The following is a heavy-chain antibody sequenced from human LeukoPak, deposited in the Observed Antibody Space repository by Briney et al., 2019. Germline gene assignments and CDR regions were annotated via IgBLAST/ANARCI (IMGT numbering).Heavy chain of an antibody. CDR3: ARDGTGFDY. J-gene: IGHJ4*02. CDR2: VKQDGIET. CDR1: GFTFSRDW. V-gene: IGHV3-7*01. Sequence: LPGGSLRLSCVASGFTFSRDWMSWDRQAPGKGLEWVASVKQDGIETQYVDSVKGRFTISRDNAKNSVYLQMNSLRVEDTAVYYCARDGTGFDYWGQGTLVTVSS. D-gene: IGHD2-8*02.